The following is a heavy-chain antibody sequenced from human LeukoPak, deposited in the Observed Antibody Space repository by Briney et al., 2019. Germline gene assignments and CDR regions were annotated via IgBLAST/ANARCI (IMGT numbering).Heavy chain of an antibody. V-gene: IGHV7-4-1*02. D-gene: IGHD3-22*01. CDR1: GYTFTRYA. J-gene: IGHJ4*02. Sequence: GASVKVSCKASGYTFTRYAMSWVRQAPGQGLEWMGWINTNSGNPTYAQGFTGRFDFSLDTSVSTAYLQISSLKAEDTAVYYCARYYSDSSVYYLDSWGQGSLVTVSS. CDR2: INTNSGNP. CDR3: ARYYSDSSVYYLDS.